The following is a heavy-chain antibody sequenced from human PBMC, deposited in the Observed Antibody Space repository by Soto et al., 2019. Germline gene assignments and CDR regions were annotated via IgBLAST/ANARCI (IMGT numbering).Heavy chain of an antibody. CDR1: GYIFTTNG. CDR2: ISAHNGNT. CDR3: ARGRYGDY. V-gene: IGHV1-18*01. D-gene: IGHD1-1*01. J-gene: IGHJ4*02. Sequence: QVHLVQSGAEVKKPGASVKVSCKCSGYIFTTNGITRVRQAPGQGLEWMGWISAHNGNTNYAQKLQGRVTVTRDTSTSTAYMELRNLRSDDTAVYYCARGRYGDYWGQGAMVTVSS.